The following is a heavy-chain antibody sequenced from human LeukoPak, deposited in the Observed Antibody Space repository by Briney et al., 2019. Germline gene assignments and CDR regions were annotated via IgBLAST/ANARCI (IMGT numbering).Heavy chain of an antibody. D-gene: IGHD4-11*01. CDR1: GGTFSSYA. CDR2: IIPIFGIA. CDR3: ARFNYFSFDP. J-gene: IGHJ5*02. V-gene: IGHV1-69*04. Sequence: SVKVSCKASGGTFSSYAISWVRQAPGKGLEWMGRIIPIFGIANYAQKFQGRVTITADKSTSTAYMELSSLRSEDTAVYYCARFNYFSFDPWGQGTLVTVSS.